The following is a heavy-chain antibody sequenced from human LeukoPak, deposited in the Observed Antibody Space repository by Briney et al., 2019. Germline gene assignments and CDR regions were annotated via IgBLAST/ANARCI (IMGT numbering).Heavy chain of an antibody. V-gene: IGHV3-48*03. D-gene: IGHD2-21*02. CDR1: GFTFNTYD. Sequence: GGSLRLSCAASGFTFNTYDTNWVRQAPGKGLEWVSYISGSGGTIYYADSVEGRFTISRDNAKNSLYLQMNSLRAEDTAVYYCARDRVTYCGGDCWFDPWGQGTLVTVSS. J-gene: IGHJ5*02. CDR3: ARDRVTYCGGDCWFDP. CDR2: ISGSGGTI.